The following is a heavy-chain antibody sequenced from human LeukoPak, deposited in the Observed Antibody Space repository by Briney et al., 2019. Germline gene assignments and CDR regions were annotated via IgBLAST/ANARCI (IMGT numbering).Heavy chain of an antibody. V-gene: IGHV4-59*01. Sequence: PSETLSLTCTVSGASISSSYWSWIRQPPGKRLEWIGFIYYSGSTNSNPSLTSRVTISADTSKNQFSLKLSSVTAADTAVYYCVRGNYDNRGYSNAFDIWGQGAMVTVSS. J-gene: IGHJ3*02. CDR3: VRGNYDNRGYSNAFDI. CDR1: GASISSSY. D-gene: IGHD3-22*01. CDR2: IYYSGST.